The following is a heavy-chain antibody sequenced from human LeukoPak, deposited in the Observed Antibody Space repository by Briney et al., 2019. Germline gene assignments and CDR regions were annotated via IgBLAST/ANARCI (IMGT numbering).Heavy chain of an antibody. V-gene: IGHV3-48*04. J-gene: IGHJ4*02. CDR3: ARGLLGYCSSTSCYAFDY. CDR1: GFTFRNYN. D-gene: IGHD2-2*01. Sequence: GGSLRLSCAASGFTFRNYNINWVRQAPGKGLEWISYISSSGSTMYYADSVKGRFTISRDNAKNSLYLQMNSLRAEDTAVYYCARGLLGYCSSTSCYAFDYWGQGTLVTVSS. CDR2: ISSSGSTM.